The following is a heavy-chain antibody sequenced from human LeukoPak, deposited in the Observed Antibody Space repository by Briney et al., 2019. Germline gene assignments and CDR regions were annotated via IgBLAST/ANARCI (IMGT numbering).Heavy chain of an antibody. D-gene: IGHD3-3*01. V-gene: IGHV3-11*01. Sequence: GGSLRLSCAASGFSFSDYYMSWIRQAPGKGLEWVSYISSSGSTIYYADSVKGRFTISRDNAKNSLYLQMNSLRAEDTAVYYCARGSGPIFGVVIDPYGMDVWGQGTTVTVSS. CDR2: ISSSGSTI. J-gene: IGHJ6*02. CDR3: ARGSGPIFGVVIDPYGMDV. CDR1: GFSFSDYY.